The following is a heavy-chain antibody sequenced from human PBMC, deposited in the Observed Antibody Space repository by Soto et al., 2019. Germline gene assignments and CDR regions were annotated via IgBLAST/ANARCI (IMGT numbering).Heavy chain of an antibody. V-gene: IGHV4-39*07. CDR1: GGSISSSSYY. D-gene: IGHD3-10*01. CDR3: ARDRYYYGSGRNWFDP. J-gene: IGHJ5*02. Sequence: SETLSLTCTVSGGSISSSSYYWGWIRQPPGKGLEWIGSIYYSGSTYYNPSLKSRVTISVDTSKNQFSLKLSSVTAADTAVYYCARDRYYYGSGRNWFDPWGQGTLVTVSS. CDR2: IYYSGST.